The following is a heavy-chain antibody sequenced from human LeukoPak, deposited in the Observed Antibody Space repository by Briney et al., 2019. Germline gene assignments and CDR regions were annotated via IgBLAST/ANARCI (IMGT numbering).Heavy chain of an antibody. D-gene: IGHD5-24*01. J-gene: IGHJ4*02. CDR3: AREYGYQTHFDY. CDR1: GGSISSYY. CDR2: IYYSGST. V-gene: IGHV4-59*01. Sequence: SETLSLTCTVSGGSISSYYWSWIRQPPGKGLEWIGYIYYSGSTTYNPSLKSRVTISVDTSKNQFSLKLSSVTAADTAVYYCAREYGYQTHFDYWGQGTLVTVSS.